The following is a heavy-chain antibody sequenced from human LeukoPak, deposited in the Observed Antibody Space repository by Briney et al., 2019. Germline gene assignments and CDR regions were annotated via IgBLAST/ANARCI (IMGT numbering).Heavy chain of an antibody. D-gene: IGHD6-13*01. Sequence: ASVKVSCKASGYTFTSYYMHWVRQAPGQGLGWIGIINPSGGGTSYAQKFQGRVTMTRHTSTRTINMQLSSLRSEDTAVYYCARSVLPAAAAQRGDFDIWGKGQWSPSLQ. CDR2: INPSGGGT. J-gene: IGHJ3*02. CDR3: ARSVLPAAAAQRGDFDI. V-gene: IGHV1-46*01. CDR1: GYTFTSYY.